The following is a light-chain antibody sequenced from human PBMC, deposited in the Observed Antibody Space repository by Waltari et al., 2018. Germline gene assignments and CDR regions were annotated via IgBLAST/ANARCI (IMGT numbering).Light chain of an antibody. Sequence: QSVLTQPPSVSGAPGQRVTISCTGSSSTTGTGYDVHWYQQLPGTAPKLLISGDIKRPSGVPDRFSGSKSGTSASLAITGLQAEDEADYYCQSFDGRLSLYVFGTGTKVTVL. CDR3: QSFDGRLSLYV. V-gene: IGLV1-40*01. CDR2: GDI. CDR1: SSTTGTGYD. J-gene: IGLJ1*01.